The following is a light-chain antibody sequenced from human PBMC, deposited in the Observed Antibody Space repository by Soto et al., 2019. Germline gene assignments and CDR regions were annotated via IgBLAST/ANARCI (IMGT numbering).Light chain of an antibody. V-gene: IGKV3-15*01. CDR1: QSVSSK. CDR3: QQYNTWRSIS. Sequence: EIVMTQSPATLAVSPGERATLSCRASQSVSSKLAWYQHKPGQAPRLLIYDTSTRAAGIPARFTGSGSGTDFNLTISSLQSEDFAVYYCQQYNTWRSISFGQGTRLESK. J-gene: IGKJ5*01. CDR2: DTS.